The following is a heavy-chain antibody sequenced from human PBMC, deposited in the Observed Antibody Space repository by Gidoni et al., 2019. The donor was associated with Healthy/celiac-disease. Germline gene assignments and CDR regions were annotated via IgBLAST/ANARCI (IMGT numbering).Heavy chain of an antibody. CDR1: GFSFADYA. CDR3: VKDTLTGYEGASAQFDS. CDR2: SSWNSGSI. Sequence: EVQLVESGGGLVQPGWSLRLSCAASGFSFADYAMHWVRQAPGNGLEWGSGSSWNSGSIGYADSVKGRFTISRDNAKNSLYLQMNSLRAEDTALYYCVKDTLTGYEGASAQFDSWGQGTLVTVSS. V-gene: IGHV3-9*01. D-gene: IGHD5-12*01. J-gene: IGHJ4*02.